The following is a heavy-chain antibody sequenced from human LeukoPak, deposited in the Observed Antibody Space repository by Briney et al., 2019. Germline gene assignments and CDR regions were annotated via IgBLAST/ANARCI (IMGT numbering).Heavy chain of an antibody. CDR1: GFTFNTYS. V-gene: IGHV3-21*04. CDR3: ARGTVTLRSKPFDY. CDR2: ISSSSSYI. J-gene: IGHJ4*02. D-gene: IGHD4-17*01. Sequence: GGSLRLSCAASGFTFNTYSMNWVRQAPGKGLEWVSSISSSSSYIYYADSVKGRFTISRDNSKNTLYLQMNSLRAEDTAVYYCARGTVTLRSKPFDYWGQGTLVTVSS.